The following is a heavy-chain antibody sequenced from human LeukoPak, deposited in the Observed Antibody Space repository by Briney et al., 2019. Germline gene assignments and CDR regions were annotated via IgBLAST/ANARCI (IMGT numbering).Heavy chain of an antibody. CDR2: ISGSGGIT. V-gene: IGHV3-23*01. J-gene: IGHJ4*02. D-gene: IGHD1-26*01. CDR3: AKDDEGLVGAWALTYFDY. Sequence: VQPGGSLRLSCAASGFSFSNYAMGWVRQAPGKGLEWVSVISGSGGITYYADSVKGRLTISKDISKNTVYLQMNSLRAEDTAVYYCAKDDEGLVGAWALTYFDYWGQGTLVTVSS. CDR1: GFSFSNYA.